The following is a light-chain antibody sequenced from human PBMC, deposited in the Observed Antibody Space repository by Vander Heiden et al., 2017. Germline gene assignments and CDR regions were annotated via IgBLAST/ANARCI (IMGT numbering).Light chain of an antibody. CDR1: QSVLYSSNNKNY. Sequence: DIVMTQSPDSLAVSLGERATINCKSSQSVLYSSNNKNYLAWYQQKPGQPPKLLIYWASTRESGVPDRFSGSGSGTDFTLTISSRQAEDVAVYYCQQYYRTPPLSFGGRTKVEMK. J-gene: IGKJ4*01. V-gene: IGKV4-1*01. CDR3: QQYYRTPPLS. CDR2: WAS.